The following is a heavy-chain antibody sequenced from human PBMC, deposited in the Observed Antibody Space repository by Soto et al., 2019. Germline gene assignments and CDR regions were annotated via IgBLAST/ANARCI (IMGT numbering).Heavy chain of an antibody. V-gene: IGHV5-51*01. D-gene: IGHD5-12*01. Sequence: GESLNISCKDSGDGFSIHWVAWLRQMPGKGLEWVGILYPGNSDTMYSPSFQGQVTISADKSISTAYLQWSSLKASDTAMYYCARQKDSRRSWLQFGMAVWGQGTTVTVSS. J-gene: IGHJ6*02. CDR1: GDGFSIHW. CDR3: ARQKDSRRSWLQFGMAV. CDR2: LYPGNSDT.